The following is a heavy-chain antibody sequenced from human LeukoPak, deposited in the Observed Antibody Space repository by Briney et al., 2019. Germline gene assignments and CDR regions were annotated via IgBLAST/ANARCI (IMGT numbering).Heavy chain of an antibody. CDR3: AKNGDRGAFCSGGTCYPYYYYYMDV. V-gene: IGHV3-23*01. D-gene: IGHD2-15*01. Sequence: GWSLRLSCAASGFTFNYYSMNWVRQAPGKGLEWVSAVSSTGGTTYYADSVKGRFTISRDNSKNTLFLQMNSLRAEDTAVYYCAKNGDRGAFCSGGTCYPYYYYYMDVWGKGTTVIISS. CDR2: VSSTGGTT. J-gene: IGHJ6*03. CDR1: GFTFNYYS.